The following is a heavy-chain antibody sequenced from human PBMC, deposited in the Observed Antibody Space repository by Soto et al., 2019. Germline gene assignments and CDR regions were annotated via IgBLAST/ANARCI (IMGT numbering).Heavy chain of an antibody. CDR3: ARLLHCSGGSCYPTFDY. Sequence: GESLKISCKGSGYSFTSYWIGWVRQMPGKGLEWMGIIYPGYSDTRYSPSFQGQVTISADVSIRTAYLQWRSLKASDTARYYCARLLHCSGGSCYPTFDYWGQGTLVTVSS. D-gene: IGHD2-15*01. CDR1: GYSFTSYW. J-gene: IGHJ4*02. CDR2: IYPGYSDT. V-gene: IGHV5-51*01.